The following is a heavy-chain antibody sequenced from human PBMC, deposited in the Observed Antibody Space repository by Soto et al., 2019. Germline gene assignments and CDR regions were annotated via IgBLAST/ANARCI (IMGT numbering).Heavy chain of an antibody. J-gene: IGHJ6*02. V-gene: IGHV1-18*01. CDR1: GYTFFSYF. CDR2: ISAYNGNT. CDR3: ARDLPTMDI. Sequence: QVQLVQSGAEVKKPGASVKVSCKASGYTFFSYFISWVRQAPGQGLEWMGWISAYNGNTNYAQKPQGRVTMTTDTSTSTACMELRSLRSDDTALYDCARDLPTMDIWGQGTTVTVSS.